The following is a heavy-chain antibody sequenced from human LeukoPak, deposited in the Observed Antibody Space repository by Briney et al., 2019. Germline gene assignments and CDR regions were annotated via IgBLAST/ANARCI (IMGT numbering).Heavy chain of an antibody. V-gene: IGHV3-48*01. Sequence: PGGSLRLSCAASGFTFSSYSMNRVRQAPGKGLEWVSYISSSSSTIYYADSVKGRFTISRDNAKNSLYLQMNSLRAEDTAVYYCTSSPWSGYNYLHWGQGTLVTVSS. CDR2: ISSSSSTI. CDR3: TSSPWSGYNYLH. CDR1: GFTFSSYS. J-gene: IGHJ4*02. D-gene: IGHD5-24*01.